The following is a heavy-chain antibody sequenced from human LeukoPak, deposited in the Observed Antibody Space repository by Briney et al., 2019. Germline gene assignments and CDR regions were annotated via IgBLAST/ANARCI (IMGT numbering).Heavy chain of an antibody. J-gene: IGHJ4*02. CDR2: IWHDGINK. V-gene: IGHV3-33*06. D-gene: IGHD1-26*01. CDR3: AKDLLGSYYPWY. CDR1: GFTFTKYG. Sequence: PGGSLRLSCAASGFTFTKYGMHWVHQAPGKGLEWVAVIWHDGINKYYADSVKGRFTISRDNSKNTLYLQMNSLRAEDTAVYYCAKDLLGSYYPWYWGQGTLVTVSS.